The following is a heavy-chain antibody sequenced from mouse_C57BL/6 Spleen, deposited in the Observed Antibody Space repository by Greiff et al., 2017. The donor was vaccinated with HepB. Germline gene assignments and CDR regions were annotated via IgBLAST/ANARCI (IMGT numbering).Heavy chain of an antibody. D-gene: IGHD2-1*01. J-gene: IGHJ4*01. CDR1: GYAFSSYW. V-gene: IGHV1-80*01. CDR2: IYPGDGDT. CDR3: ARSEGNYDYAMDY. Sequence: QVQLKQSGAELVKPGASVKISCKASGYAFSSYWMNWVKQRPGKGLEWIGQIYPGDGDTNYNGKFKGKATLTADKSSSTAYMQLSSLTSEDSAVYFCARSEGNYDYAMDYWGQGTSVTVSS.